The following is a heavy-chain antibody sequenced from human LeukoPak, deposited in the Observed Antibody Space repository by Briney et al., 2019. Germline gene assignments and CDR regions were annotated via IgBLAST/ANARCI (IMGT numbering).Heavy chain of an antibody. J-gene: IGHJ5*02. D-gene: IGHD6-6*01. V-gene: IGHV4-31*03. Sequence: SETLSLTCTVSGGSISSGGYYWSWIRQHPGKGLEWIGYIYYSGSTYYNPSLKSRVTISVDTSKNQFSLKLSSVTAADTAVYYCARECSSSNHWFDPWGQGTLVTVSS. CDR2: IYYSGST. CDR3: ARECSSSNHWFDP. CDR1: GGSISSGGYY.